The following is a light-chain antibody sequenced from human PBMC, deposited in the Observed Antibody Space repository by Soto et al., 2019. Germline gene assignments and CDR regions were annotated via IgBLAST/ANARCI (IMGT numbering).Light chain of an antibody. J-gene: IGLJ2*01. CDR2: EVS. Sequence: QSVLTQPASVSGSPGQSITISCTGTSSDVGGYNYVSWYQQHPGKAPRLMIYEVSNRPSGVSNRFSGSKSGNTASLTISGLQAEDEADYYCSSYTSSSTVVFGVGTKLTFL. V-gene: IGLV2-14*01. CDR3: SSYTSSSTVV. CDR1: SSDVGGYNY.